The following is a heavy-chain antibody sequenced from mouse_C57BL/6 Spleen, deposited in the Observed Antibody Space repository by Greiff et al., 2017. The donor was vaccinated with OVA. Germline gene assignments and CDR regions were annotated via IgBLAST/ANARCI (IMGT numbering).Heavy chain of an antibody. Sequence: EVQLQESGPGLVKPSQSLSLTCSVTGYSVTSGYYWNWIRQFPGNKLEWMGYISYDGSNNYNPSLKNRISITRDTSKNQFFLKLNSVTTEDTATYYCARGGNYYGSSWYFDVWGTGTTVTVSS. CDR1: GYSVTSGYY. J-gene: IGHJ1*03. D-gene: IGHD1-1*01. V-gene: IGHV3-6*01. CDR3: ARGGNYYGSSWYFDV. CDR2: ISYDGSN.